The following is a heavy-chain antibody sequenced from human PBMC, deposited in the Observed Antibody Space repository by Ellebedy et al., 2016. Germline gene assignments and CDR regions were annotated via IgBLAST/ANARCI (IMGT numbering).Heavy chain of an antibody. V-gene: IGHV4-59*12. D-gene: IGHD2-2*01. CDR3: ARGKPAAPFDY. CDR2: IYYSGST. CDR1: GGSISSYY. J-gene: IGHJ4*02. Sequence: SETLSLTXTVSGGSISSYYWSWIRQPPGKGLEWIGYIYYSGSTNYNPSLKSRVTISVDTSKNQFSLKLSSVTAADTAVYFCARGKPAAPFDYWGQGTLVTVSS.